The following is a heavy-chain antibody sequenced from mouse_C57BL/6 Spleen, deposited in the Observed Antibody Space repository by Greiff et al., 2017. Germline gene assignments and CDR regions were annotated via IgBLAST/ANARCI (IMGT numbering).Heavy chain of an antibody. V-gene: IGHV5-17*01. J-gene: IGHJ1*03. CDR2: ISSGSSTI. CDR1: GFTFSDYG. D-gene: IGHD2-2*01. Sequence: EVKLVESGGGLVKPGGSLKLSCAASGFTFSDYGMHWVRQAPEKGLVWVAYISSGSSTIYYADTVKGRFTISRDNAKNTLFLQMTSLRSEDTAMYYCARGYDWYFDVWGTGTTVTVSS. CDR3: ARGYDWYFDV.